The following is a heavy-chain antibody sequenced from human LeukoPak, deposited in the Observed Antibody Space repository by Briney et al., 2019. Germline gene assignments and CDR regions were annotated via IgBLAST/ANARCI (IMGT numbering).Heavy chain of an antibody. Sequence: GGSLRLSCTASGFAFDEHGMSWVRQVPGKGLEWVSAISGSGGSTYYADSVKGRFTISRDNSKNTLYLQMNSLRAEDTAVYYCAKTPLGYYYDSSGYYVGVFDYWGQGTLVTVSS. CDR3: AKTPLGYYYDSSGYYVGVFDY. J-gene: IGHJ4*02. CDR1: GFAFDEHG. D-gene: IGHD3-22*01. V-gene: IGHV3-23*01. CDR2: ISGSGGST.